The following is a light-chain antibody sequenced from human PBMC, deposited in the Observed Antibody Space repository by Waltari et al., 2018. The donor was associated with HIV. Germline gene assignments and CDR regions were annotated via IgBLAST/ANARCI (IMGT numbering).Light chain of an antibody. Sequence: QSVLTQPPSVSAAPGQKVSIPCSGRRSNISNNYVSWYPQFPGTAPKLLIYDNNKRPSGFPDRFSGSKSGTSGTLDITGLQTGDEADYYCGSWDSSLSGVVFGGGTKVTVL. CDR2: DNN. J-gene: IGLJ2*01. V-gene: IGLV1-51*01. CDR3: GSWDSSLSGVV. CDR1: RSNISNNY.